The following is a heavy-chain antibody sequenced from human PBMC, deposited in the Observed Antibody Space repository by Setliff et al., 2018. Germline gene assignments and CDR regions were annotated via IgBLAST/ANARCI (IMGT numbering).Heavy chain of an antibody. D-gene: IGHD3-22*01. V-gene: IGHV3-43*01. Sequence: PGGSLRLSCAASGFTLQEYTMHWVRQAPGKGLEWVSLITWDGYSYYAESMNGRFTISRDNSENSLFLQMDGLTTEDTALYHCVKDKSGARRFSGFVFDTWGQGTQVTVSS. J-gene: IGHJ4*02. CDR1: GFTLQEYT. CDR3: VKDKSGARRFSGFVFDT. CDR2: ITWDGYS.